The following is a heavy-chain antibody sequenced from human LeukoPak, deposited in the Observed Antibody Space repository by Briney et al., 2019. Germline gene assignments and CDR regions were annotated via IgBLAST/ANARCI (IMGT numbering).Heavy chain of an antibody. CDR3: ARSPYSYYYYYMDV. Sequence: PSETLSLTCTVSGGSISSSSYYWSWIRQPPGKGLEWIGYIYYSGSTNYNPSLKSRVTISVDTSKNQFSLKLSSVTAADTAVYYCARSPYSYYYYYMDVWGKGTTVTISS. CDR1: GGSISSSSYY. D-gene: IGHD2-21*01. CDR2: IYYSGST. V-gene: IGHV4-61*01. J-gene: IGHJ6*03.